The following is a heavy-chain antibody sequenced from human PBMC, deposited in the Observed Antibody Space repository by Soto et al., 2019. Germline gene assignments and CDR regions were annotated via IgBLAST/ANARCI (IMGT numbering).Heavy chain of an antibody. CDR3: TTTGGGWYLGYYYYGMDV. V-gene: IGHV3-15*01. Sequence: GGSLRLSCAASGFTFSNAWMSWVRQAPGKGLEWVGRIKSKTDGGTTDYAAPVKGRFTISRDDSKNTLYLQMNSLKTEDTAVYYCTTTGGGWYLGYYYYGMDVWGQGTTVTVSS. J-gene: IGHJ6*02. CDR1: GFTFSNAW. D-gene: IGHD6-19*01. CDR2: IKSKTDGGTT.